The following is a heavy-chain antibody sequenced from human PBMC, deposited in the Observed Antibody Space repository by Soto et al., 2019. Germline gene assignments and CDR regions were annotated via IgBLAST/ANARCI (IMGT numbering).Heavy chain of an antibody. V-gene: IGHV1-8*01. D-gene: IGHD3-22*01. CDR3: ARGRDYYDSSGYYY. CDR2: MNPNSGNT. Sequence: QVQLVQSGAEVKKPGASVKVSCKASGYTFTSYDINWVRHATGQGLEWMGWMNPNSGNTGYAQKFQGRVTMTRNTSISTAYMELSSLRSEDTAVYYCARGRDYYDSSGYYYWGQGTLVTVSS. CDR1: GYTFTSYD. J-gene: IGHJ4*02.